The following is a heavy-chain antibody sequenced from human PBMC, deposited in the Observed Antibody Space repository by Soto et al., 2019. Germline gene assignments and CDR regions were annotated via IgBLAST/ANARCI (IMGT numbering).Heavy chain of an antibody. J-gene: IGHJ4*02. V-gene: IGHV3-74*01. CDR3: ARGLYPKYGQDY. Sequence: EVHLVESGGGLVQTGGSLRLSCAASGFTFSSYWMHWVRQAPGKGLVWVSRINSDGTTTNFADSVKGRFTISRDNAQNTLFLQMNGLRAVDTAVYYCARGLYPKYGQDYWGRGTLVTVSS. CDR2: INSDGTTT. CDR1: GFTFSSYW. D-gene: IGHD2-2*01.